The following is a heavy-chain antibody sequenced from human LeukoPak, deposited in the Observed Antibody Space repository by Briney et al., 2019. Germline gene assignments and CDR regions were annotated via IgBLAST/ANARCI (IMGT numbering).Heavy chain of an antibody. V-gene: IGHV4-59*01. CDR3: ARVVVAAPGASDI. D-gene: IGHD2-15*01. CDR2: IYYSGST. Sequence: SETLSLTCTVSGGSISSYYWSWIRQPPGKGLEWIGYIYYSGSTNYNPSLKSRVTISVDTSKNQFSLKLSSVTAADTAVYYCARVVVAAPGASDIWGQGTMVTVSS. J-gene: IGHJ3*02. CDR1: GGSISSYY.